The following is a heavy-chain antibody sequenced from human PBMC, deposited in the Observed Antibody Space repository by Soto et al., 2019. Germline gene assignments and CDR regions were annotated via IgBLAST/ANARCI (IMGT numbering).Heavy chain of an antibody. CDR3: ARHIHQNTGLFSY. CDR1: GFTFGSYT. Sequence: PGGSRSLSAAASGFTFGSYTLNLVRQFPGKGLEWVSSISSSSSYIYYADSVKGRFTISRDNAKNSLYLQMNSLRAEDTAVYYCARHIHQNTGLFSYWGQGTLVTVSS. CDR2: ISSSSSYI. J-gene: IGHJ4*02. D-gene: IGHD3-3*01. V-gene: IGHV3-21*01.